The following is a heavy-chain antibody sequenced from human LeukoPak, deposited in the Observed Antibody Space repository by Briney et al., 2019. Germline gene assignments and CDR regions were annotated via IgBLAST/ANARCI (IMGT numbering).Heavy chain of an antibody. CDR3: ARHVPNPPHDSSGKAFDY. CDR1: GGSISSSSYY. Sequence: SETLSLTCTVSGGSISSSSYYWGWIRQPPGKGLEWIGSIYYSGSTYYNPSLKSRVTISVDTSKNQFSLKLSSVTAADTAVYYCARHVPNPPHDSSGKAFDYWGQGTLVTVSS. J-gene: IGHJ4*02. V-gene: IGHV4-39*01. CDR2: IYYSGST. D-gene: IGHD3-22*01.